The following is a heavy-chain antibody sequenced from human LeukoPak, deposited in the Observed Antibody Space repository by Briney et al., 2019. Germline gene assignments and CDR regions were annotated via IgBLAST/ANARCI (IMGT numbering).Heavy chain of an antibody. J-gene: IGHJ6*02. CDR2: MNQDGSEK. CDR3: ATYTHWVAGDV. CDR1: GFTFSDSW. V-gene: IGHV3-7*01. D-gene: IGHD3-16*01. Sequence: PGGSLRLSCAASGFTFSDSWMSWVRQAPGKGLEWVANMNQDGSEKDYVDFVKGRFTISRDNARNSLYLQMSSLRAEDTAVYYCATYTHWVAGDVWGQGTTVTVSS.